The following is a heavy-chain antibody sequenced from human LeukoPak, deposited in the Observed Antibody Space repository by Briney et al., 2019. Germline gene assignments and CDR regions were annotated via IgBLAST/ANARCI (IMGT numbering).Heavy chain of an antibody. CDR2: IYYSGST. V-gene: IGHV4-59*01. CDR3: ARIAVAGPYDAFDI. CDR1: GVSISSYY. J-gene: IGHJ3*02. D-gene: IGHD6-19*01. Sequence: SETLSLTCTVSGVSISSYYWSWIRQPPGEGLEWIGYIYYSGSTNYNPSLKSRVTISVDTSKNQFSLKLSSVTAADTAVYYCARIAVAGPYDAFDIWGQGTMVTVSS.